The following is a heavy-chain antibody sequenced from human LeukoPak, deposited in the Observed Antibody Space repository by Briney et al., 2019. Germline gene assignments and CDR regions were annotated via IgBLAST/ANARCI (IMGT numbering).Heavy chain of an antibody. Sequence: PGGSLRLSCAASGFTFSSFAMSWVRQAPGKGLEWVSGISDSGGYTYYADSVKGRFTISRDNSKNTLYLHMHSLRADDTAVYYYAKLGNFVSGSYSDWGQGTLVTVSS. D-gene: IGHD3-10*01. J-gene: IGHJ4*02. CDR1: GFTFSSFA. CDR3: AKLGNFVSGSYSD. CDR2: ISDSGGYT. V-gene: IGHV3-23*01.